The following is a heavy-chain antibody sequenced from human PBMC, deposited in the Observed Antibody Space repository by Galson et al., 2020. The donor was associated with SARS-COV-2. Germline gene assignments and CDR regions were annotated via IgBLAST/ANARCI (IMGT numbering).Heavy chain of an antibody. CDR1: GGSISSSSYY. Sequence: SETLSLTCTVSGGSISSSSYYWGWIRQPPGKGLEWIGSIYYSGSTYYNSSLKSRVTVSVDTSKNQFSLKLSSVTAADTAIYYCARHGRFLTAYRDYYYMDVWGKGATVTISS. V-gene: IGHV4-39*01. CDR3: ARHGRFLTAYRDYYYMDV. J-gene: IGHJ6*03. CDR2: IYYSGST. D-gene: IGHD3-9*01.